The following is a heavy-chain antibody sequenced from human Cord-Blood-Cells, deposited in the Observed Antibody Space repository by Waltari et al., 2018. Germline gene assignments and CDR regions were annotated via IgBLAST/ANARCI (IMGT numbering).Heavy chain of an antibody. V-gene: IGHV4-38-2*01. D-gene: IGHD3-22*01. Sequence: QVQLQESGPGLVKPSETLSLTCAVSGYSISSGYYWGWIRQPPGKGLEWIGSIYHSGSTYNNPSLKRRVTISVDTSKNQFSLKLSSVTAADTAVYYCARGSGDSSGYYYYYYYMDVWGKGTTVTVSS. J-gene: IGHJ6*03. CDR1: GYSISSGYY. CDR3: ARGSGDSSGYYYYYYYMDV. CDR2: IYHSGST.